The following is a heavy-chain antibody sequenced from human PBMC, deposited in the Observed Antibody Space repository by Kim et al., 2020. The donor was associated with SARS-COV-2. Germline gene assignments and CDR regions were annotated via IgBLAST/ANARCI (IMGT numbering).Heavy chain of an antibody. CDR1: GFTFSSYG. CDR3: ARGSPITMVRGVRGLYGMDV. V-gene: IGHV3-33*01. Sequence: GGSLRLSCAASGFTFSSYGMHWVRQAPGKGLEWVAVIWYDGSNKYYADSVKGRFTISRDNSKNTLYLQMNSLRAEDTAVYYCARGSPITMVRGVRGLYGMDVWGQGTTVTVSS. J-gene: IGHJ6*02. D-gene: IGHD3-10*01. CDR2: IWYDGSNK.